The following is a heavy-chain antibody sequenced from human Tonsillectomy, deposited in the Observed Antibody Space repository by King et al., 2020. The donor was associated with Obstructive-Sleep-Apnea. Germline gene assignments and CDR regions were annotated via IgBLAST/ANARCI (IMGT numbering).Heavy chain of an antibody. CDR1: GYSFTSYR. Sequence: VQLVESGAEVKKPGESLKISCKGSGYSFTSYRISWLRQMPGKGLEWMGIIYTGDTDTRYSPSFQGQVTISADKSISTAYLQWSSLKASDTAMYYCARQGEVDTAMVSPIDYWGQGTLVTVSS. CDR3: ARQGEVDTAMVSPIDY. J-gene: IGHJ4*02. D-gene: IGHD5-18*01. CDR2: IYTGDTDT. V-gene: IGHV5-51*01.